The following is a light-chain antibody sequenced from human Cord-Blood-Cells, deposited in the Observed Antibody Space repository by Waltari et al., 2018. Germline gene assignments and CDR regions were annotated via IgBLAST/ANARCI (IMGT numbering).Light chain of an antibody. V-gene: IGLV2-11*01. CDR3: CSYAGSYTFV. CDR1: SSDVGGYNY. J-gene: IGLJ1*01. CDR2: DVS. Sequence: QSALTQPRPVSGSPGQSVTIPCTGTSSDVGGYNYVPWYQQHPGKAPKLMIHDVSKRPSGVPDRFSGSKSGNTASLTISGLQAEDEADYYCCSYAGSYTFVFGTGTKVTVL.